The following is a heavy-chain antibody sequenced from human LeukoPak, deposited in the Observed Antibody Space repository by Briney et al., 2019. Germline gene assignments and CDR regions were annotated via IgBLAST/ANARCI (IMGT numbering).Heavy chain of an antibody. J-gene: IGHJ4*02. Sequence: SETLSLTCAVYGGSFSGYYWSWIRQPPGKGLEWIGEINHSGSTNYNPSLKSRVTISVDTSKSQFSLKLSSVTAADTAVYYCARLDSSGYSPYWGQGTLVTVSS. CDR2: INHSGST. V-gene: IGHV4-34*01. CDR3: ARLDSSGYSPY. D-gene: IGHD3-22*01. CDR1: GGSFSGYY.